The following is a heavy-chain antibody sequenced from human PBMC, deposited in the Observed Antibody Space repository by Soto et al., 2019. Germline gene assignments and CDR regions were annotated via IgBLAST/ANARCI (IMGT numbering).Heavy chain of an antibody. D-gene: IGHD2-2*01. Sequence: ASVKVSCKASGYTFTSYAMHWVRQAPGQRLEWMGWINAGNGNTKYSQKFQGRVTITRDTSASTAYMELSSLRSEDTAVYYCASGSSGYCSSTSCYAGGWFDPWGQGTLVT. CDR1: GYTFTSYA. J-gene: IGHJ5*02. CDR2: INAGNGNT. CDR3: ASGSSGYCSSTSCYAGGWFDP. V-gene: IGHV1-3*01.